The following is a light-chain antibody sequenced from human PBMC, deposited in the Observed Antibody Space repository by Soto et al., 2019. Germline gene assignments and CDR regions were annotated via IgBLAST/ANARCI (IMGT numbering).Light chain of an antibody. CDR1: QSVTSNY. CDR2: GAS. V-gene: IGKV3-20*01. J-gene: IGKJ1*01. Sequence: IVLTQSPGTLSLSPGERATLSCRASQSVTSNYLAWYQQKPGQAPRLLIFGASTMATGIPARFSGSGSGTEFTLTISSLQPDDFATYYCQHYNSYSEAFGQGTKVDNK. CDR3: QHYNSYSEA.